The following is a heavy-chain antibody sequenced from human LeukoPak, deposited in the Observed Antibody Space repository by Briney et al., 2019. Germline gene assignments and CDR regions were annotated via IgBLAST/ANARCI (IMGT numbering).Heavy chain of an antibody. J-gene: IGHJ4*02. D-gene: IGHD2-2*01. CDR2: ICSGDNT. Sequence: GGSLRLSCAASEFTVGSSCMSWVRQAPGKGLEWVSVICSGDNTYYADSVKGRFTISRDNSKNTLYLQLNSLRAEDTAVYYCAKDSCSSMSCYFDYWGQETLVTVSS. V-gene: IGHV3-53*01. CDR3: AKDSCSSMSCYFDY. CDR1: EFTVGSSC.